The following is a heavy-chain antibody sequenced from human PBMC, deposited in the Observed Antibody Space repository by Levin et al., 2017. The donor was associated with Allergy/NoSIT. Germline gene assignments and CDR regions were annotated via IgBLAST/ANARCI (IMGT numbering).Heavy chain of an antibody. J-gene: IGHJ5*02. CDR2: ISSSSSYV. Sequence: GGSLRLSCAASGFTFNKYTMNWVRQAPGKGLEWVSSISSSSSYVYYSDSVKGRFTISRDNANNSLFLQMNSLRVEDTAVYYCARSPGYCSSASCYWFDPWGQGTLVTVSS. CDR3: ARSPGYCSSASCYWFDP. CDR1: GFTFNKYT. V-gene: IGHV3-21*01. D-gene: IGHD2-2*01.